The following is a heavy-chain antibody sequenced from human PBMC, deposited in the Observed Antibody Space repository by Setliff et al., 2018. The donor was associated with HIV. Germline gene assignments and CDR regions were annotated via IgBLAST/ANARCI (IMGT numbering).Heavy chain of an antibody. Sequence: SETLSLTCAVSGYSLNSGYYWNWIRQPAGKGLEWIGRIYSSGITNYNPSLKSRLTISLDTSKNQFSLQVTSVTAADTAVYYCARDPYCPNTCYEDFTFDSWGQGTLVTVSS. CDR1: GYSLNSGYY. J-gene: IGHJ4*02. CDR2: IYSSGIT. CDR3: ARDPYCPNTCYEDFTFDS. D-gene: IGHD2-8*01. V-gene: IGHV4-61*02.